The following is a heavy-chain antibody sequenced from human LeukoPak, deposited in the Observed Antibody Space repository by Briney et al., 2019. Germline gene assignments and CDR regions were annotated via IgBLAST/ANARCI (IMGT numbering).Heavy chain of an antibody. CDR3: ARGHGDIVVVPAAISGLGSSYYLDY. CDR2: INHSGST. J-gene: IGHJ4*02. CDR1: GGSFSGYY. D-gene: IGHD2-2*01. V-gene: IGHV4-34*01. Sequence: SETLSLTCAVYGGSFSGYYWSWIRQPPGKGLEWIGEINHSGSTNYNPSLKSRVTISVDTSKNQFSLKLSSVTAADTAVYYCARGHGDIVVVPAAISGLGSSYYLDYWGQGTLVTVSS.